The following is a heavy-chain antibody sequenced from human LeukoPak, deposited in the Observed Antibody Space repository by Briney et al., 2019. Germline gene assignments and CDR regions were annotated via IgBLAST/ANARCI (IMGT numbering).Heavy chain of an antibody. V-gene: IGHV1-46*01. CDR3: ARALKHIVVVTAISWFDP. Sequence: ASVKVSCKASGYTFTSYYMHWVRQAPGQGLEWMGIINPSGGSTSYAQKFQGRVTMTRDTSTSTVYMELSSLRSEDTAVYYCARALKHIVVVTAISWFDPWGQGTLVTVSS. CDR1: GYTFTSYY. D-gene: IGHD2-21*02. CDR2: INPSGGST. J-gene: IGHJ5*02.